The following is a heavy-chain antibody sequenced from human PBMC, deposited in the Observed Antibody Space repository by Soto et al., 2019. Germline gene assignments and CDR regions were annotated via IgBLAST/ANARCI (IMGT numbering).Heavy chain of an antibody. Sequence: PSETLSLTCAVSGGSISSGGYSWSWIRQPPGKGLEWIGYMYHSGSTYYNPSLKSRVTISVDTSKNQFSLKLSSVTAADTAVYYCMLGSGWKDFDYWGQGTLVTVSS. V-gene: IGHV4-30-2*01. CDR1: GGSISSGGYS. CDR2: MYHSGST. CDR3: MLGSGWKDFDY. D-gene: IGHD3-22*01. J-gene: IGHJ4*02.